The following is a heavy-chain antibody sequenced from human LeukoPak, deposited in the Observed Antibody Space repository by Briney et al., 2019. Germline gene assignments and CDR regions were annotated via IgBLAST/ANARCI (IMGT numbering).Heavy chain of an antibody. V-gene: IGHV4-39*07. CDR2: IYYSGST. D-gene: IGHD4-17*01. Sequence: SETLSLTCTVSGGSISSYYWGWIRQPPGKGLEWIGSIYYSGSTYYNPSLKSRVTISVDTSKNQFSLKLSSVTAADTAVYYCARGDDYGDPFDYWGQGTLVTVSS. CDR3: ARGDDYGDPFDY. CDR1: GGSISSYY. J-gene: IGHJ4*02.